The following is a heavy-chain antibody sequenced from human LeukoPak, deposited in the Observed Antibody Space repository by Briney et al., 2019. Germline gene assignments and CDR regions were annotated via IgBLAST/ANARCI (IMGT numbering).Heavy chain of an antibody. J-gene: IGHJ3*01. V-gene: IGHV1-2*02. CDR3: ARDLVVRGVTGFGM. CDR2: INPNSGGT. CDR1: ACTFTVYY. Sequence: ASVKLSCNASACTFTVYYMHWGRHAPGQGLEWMGWINPNSGGTNYAQKFYGRVTMTRDTSISTAYMELSRLRSDDTAVYYCARDLVVRGVTGFGMWGQGTMVTVSS. D-gene: IGHD3-10*01.